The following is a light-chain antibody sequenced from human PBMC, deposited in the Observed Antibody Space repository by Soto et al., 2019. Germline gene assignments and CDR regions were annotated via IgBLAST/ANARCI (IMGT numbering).Light chain of an antibody. J-gene: IGLJ1*01. CDR2: EGS. CDR3: CSYAGSSTLYV. Sequence: QSVLTQPASVSGSPGQSITISCTGTSSDVGSYNLVSWYQQHPGKAPKLMIYEGSKRPSGVSNRFSGSKSGNTASLTISGLQAEDEADYYCCSYAGSSTLYVFGTETKVTVL. V-gene: IGLV2-23*01. CDR1: SSDVGSYNL.